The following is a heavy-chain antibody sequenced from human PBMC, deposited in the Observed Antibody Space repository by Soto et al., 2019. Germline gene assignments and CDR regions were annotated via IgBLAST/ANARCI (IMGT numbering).Heavy chain of an antibody. CDR2: ISYDGSNK. D-gene: IGHD3-10*01. J-gene: IGHJ4*02. Sequence: PGGSLRLSCAASGFTFSSYGMHWVRQAPGKGLEWVAVISYDGSNKYYADSVKGRFTISRDNSKNTLYLQMNSLRAEDTAVYYCAKDQYYYGSGSYSPDTYWGQGTLVTVSS. V-gene: IGHV3-30*18. CDR1: GFTFSSYG. CDR3: AKDQYYYGSGSYSPDTY.